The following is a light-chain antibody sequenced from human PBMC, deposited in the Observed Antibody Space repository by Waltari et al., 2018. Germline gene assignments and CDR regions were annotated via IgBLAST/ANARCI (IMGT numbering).Light chain of an antibody. J-gene: IGLJ2*01. CDR1: SSDTGAGHD. Sequence: QSVLTQPPSVSGAPGPRVTIPCAGSSSDTGAGHDVHWYQQLPGTPPKLLIYGNSNRPSGVPDRFSGSKSGTSASLAITGLQAEDEADYYCQSYDNNLSAVFGGGTKLTVL. CDR3: QSYDNNLSAV. CDR2: GNS. V-gene: IGLV1-40*01.